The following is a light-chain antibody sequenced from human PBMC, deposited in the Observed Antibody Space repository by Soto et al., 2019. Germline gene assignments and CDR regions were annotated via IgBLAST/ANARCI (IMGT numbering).Light chain of an antibody. CDR3: GAVHGSGSNFVVV. J-gene: IGLJ2*01. CDR1: SGYSNYK. Sequence: QSVLTQPPSASASLGASVTLTCTLSSGYSNYKVDWYQQRPGKGPRFVMRVGTGGIVGSKGDGIPDRFSVLGSGLNRYLTIKNIQEEDESDYHCGAVHGSGSNFVVVFGGGTKLTVL. V-gene: IGLV9-49*01. CDR2: VGTGGIVG.